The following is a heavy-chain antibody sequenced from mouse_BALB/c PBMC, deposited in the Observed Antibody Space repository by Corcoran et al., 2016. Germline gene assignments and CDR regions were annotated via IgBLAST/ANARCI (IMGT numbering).Heavy chain of an antibody. V-gene: IGHV14-3*02. Sequence: EVQLQQSGAELVKPGASVKLSCTASGFNIKDTYIHWVKQRPEQGLEWIGRIDPANGNSKYDPKFQGKATITADTSSNTANLQLSSLTSEDTAVYYCATDGNYECYLDYWGQGTTLTVSS. CDR1: GFNIKDTY. D-gene: IGHD2-1*01. J-gene: IGHJ2*01. CDR3: ATDGNYECYLDY. CDR2: IDPANGNS.